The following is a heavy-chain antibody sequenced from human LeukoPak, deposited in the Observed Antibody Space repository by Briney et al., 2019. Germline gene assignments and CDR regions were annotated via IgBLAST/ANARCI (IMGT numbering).Heavy chain of an antibody. CDR1: GGSFSGYY. CDR2: IYYSGST. V-gene: IGHV4-34*01. Sequence: SETLSLTCAVYGGSFSGYYWSWIRQPPGKGLEWIGSIYYSGSTYYNPSLKSRVTISVDTSKNQFSLKLSSVTAADTAVYYCARVPPRSIVGAPAAYFDYWGQGTLVTVSS. J-gene: IGHJ4*02. D-gene: IGHD1-26*01. CDR3: ARVPPRSIVGAPAAYFDY.